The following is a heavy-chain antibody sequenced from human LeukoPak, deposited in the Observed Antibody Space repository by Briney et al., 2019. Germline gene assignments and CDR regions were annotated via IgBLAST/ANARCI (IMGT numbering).Heavy chain of an antibody. J-gene: IGHJ5*02. CDR2: IKPSGGST. CDR1: GYTFTNYH. V-gene: IGHV1-46*01. D-gene: IGHD3-22*01. CDR3: ARARDDSIGSPWFDR. Sequence: ASVRVSCKASGYTFTNYHMHWVRQAPGQGLEWMGIIKPSGGSTTYAQKFQGRVTMTWDTSTSTVCMELSSLRSEDTAFYYCARARDDSIGSPWFDRWGQGTLVTVSS.